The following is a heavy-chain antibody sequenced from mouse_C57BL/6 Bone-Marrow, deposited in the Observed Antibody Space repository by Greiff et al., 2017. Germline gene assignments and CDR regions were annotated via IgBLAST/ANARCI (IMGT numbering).Heavy chain of an antibody. CDR2: ISNGGGST. V-gene: IGHV5-12*01. CDR3: ARRSYYGSHDY. Sequence: EVKLVESGGGLVQPGGSLKLSCAASGFTFSDYYMYWVRQTPEKRLEWVAYISNGGGSTYYPDTVKGRFTISRDNAKNTLYLQMSRLKSEDTAMYYCARRSYYGSHDYWGQGTTLTVSS. J-gene: IGHJ2*01. CDR1: GFTFSDYY. D-gene: IGHD1-1*01.